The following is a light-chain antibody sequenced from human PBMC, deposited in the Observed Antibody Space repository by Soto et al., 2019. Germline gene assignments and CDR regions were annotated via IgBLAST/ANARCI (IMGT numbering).Light chain of an antibody. CDR1: QSVSSNY. Sequence: EIVLTQSPGTLSLSPGERATLSCRASQSVSSNYLAWYQRKPGQAPRILIYGASSRATGITDRFSGSGSGTDFTLTIRRLEREDLAVYYCQQFGTSPPATFGQGTRLEIK. V-gene: IGKV3-20*01. J-gene: IGKJ5*01. CDR2: GAS. CDR3: QQFGTSPPAT.